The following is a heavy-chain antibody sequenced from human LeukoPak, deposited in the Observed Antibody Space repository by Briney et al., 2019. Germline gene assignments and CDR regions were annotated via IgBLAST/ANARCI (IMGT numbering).Heavy chain of an antibody. J-gene: IGHJ4*02. Sequence: SVRVSCKAFGGTFSSYALSWVRQAPGRGLEWMGRIIAMLDTADYTQRFKDRLTFTADKSTGTAYMELNSLRSDDTATYYCVRDFDTSGPQKDYFDFWGQGTLVIVSS. CDR3: VRDFDTSGPQKDYFDF. D-gene: IGHD3-22*01. V-gene: IGHV1-69*04. CDR2: IIAMLDTA. CDR1: GGTFSSYA.